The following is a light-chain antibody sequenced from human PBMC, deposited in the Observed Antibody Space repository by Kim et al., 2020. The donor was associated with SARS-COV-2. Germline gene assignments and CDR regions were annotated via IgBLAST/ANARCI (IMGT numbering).Light chain of an antibody. CDR3: CSYAGSFTYV. CDR2: DVN. CDR1: SGDIGAYNF. V-gene: IGLV2-11*03. J-gene: IGLJ1*01. Sequence: GRSVTISCTGASGDIGAYNFVSWFQQHPGKAPKLIIYDVNKRPSGVPDRFSGSKSGNTASLTISGLQPEDEDDYFCCSYAGSFTYVFGSGTKVTVL.